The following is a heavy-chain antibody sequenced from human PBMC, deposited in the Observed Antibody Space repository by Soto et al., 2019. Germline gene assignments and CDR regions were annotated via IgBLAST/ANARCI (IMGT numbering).Heavy chain of an antibody. CDR2: IYYSGST. Sequence: SSETLSLTCTVSGGSISSSSYYWGWIRQPPGKGLEWIGSIYYSGSTYYNPSLKSRVTISVDTSKNQFSLKLSSVTAADTAAYYCARRLYYDSSGFEGGGMDVWGQGTTVTVSS. V-gene: IGHV4-39*01. D-gene: IGHD3-22*01. CDR1: GGSISSSSYY. J-gene: IGHJ6*02. CDR3: ARRLYYDSSGFEGGGMDV.